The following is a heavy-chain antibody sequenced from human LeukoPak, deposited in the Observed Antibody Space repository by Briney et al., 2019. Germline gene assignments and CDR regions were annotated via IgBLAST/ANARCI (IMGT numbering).Heavy chain of an antibody. D-gene: IGHD2-2*02. V-gene: IGHV3-66*01. J-gene: IGHJ4*02. CDR2: IYSGGST. Sequence: PGGSLRLSCAASGFTVSSNYMSWVRQAPGKGLEWVSVIYSGGSTYYADSVKGRFTISRDNSKNTLYLQMNSLKVEDTAVYYCARDHNGPYTFDYWGQGTLVTVSS. CDR1: GFTVSSNY. CDR3: ARDHNGPYTFDY.